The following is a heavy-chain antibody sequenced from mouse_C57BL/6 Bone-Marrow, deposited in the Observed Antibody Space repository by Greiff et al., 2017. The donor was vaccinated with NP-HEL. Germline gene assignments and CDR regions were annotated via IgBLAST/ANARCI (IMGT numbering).Heavy chain of an antibody. J-gene: IGHJ4*01. Sequence: VHVKQSGAELVKPGASVKLSCTASGFNIKDYYMHWVKQRTEQGLEWIGRIDPEDGETKYAPKFQGKATITADTSSNTAYLQLSSLTSEDTAVYYCASPHYYGSSPYAMDYWGQGTSVTVSS. V-gene: IGHV14-2*01. CDR3: ASPHYYGSSPYAMDY. CDR1: GFNIKDYY. CDR2: IDPEDGET. D-gene: IGHD1-1*01.